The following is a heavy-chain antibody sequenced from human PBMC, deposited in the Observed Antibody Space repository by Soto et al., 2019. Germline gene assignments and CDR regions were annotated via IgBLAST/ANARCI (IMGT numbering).Heavy chain of an antibody. Sequence: SETLSLTCTVSSGSINSYYWSWIRQPPGKGLEWIGYIYYSGNTTYNPSLKSRVTISVDTSKNQFSLKLSSVTAADTAVYYCARGASYILDYYGMDVCGQRTTVTVSS. J-gene: IGHJ6*02. CDR3: ARGASYILDYYGMDV. V-gene: IGHV4-59*12. D-gene: IGHD1-26*01. CDR2: IYYSGNT. CDR1: SGSINSYY.